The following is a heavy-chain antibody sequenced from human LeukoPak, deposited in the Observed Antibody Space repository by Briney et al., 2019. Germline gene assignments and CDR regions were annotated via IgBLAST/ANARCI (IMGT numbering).Heavy chain of an antibody. D-gene: IGHD6-13*01. Sequence: ASVTVSCKASGYTFTSYYMHWVRQAPGQGLEWMGLINPSGGSTSYAQKFQGRVTMTRDMSTSTVYMELSNLRSEDTAVYYCATSSPAMYSSSWYSYNWFDPWGQGTLVTVSS. CDR3: ATSSPAMYSSSWYSYNWFDP. CDR1: GYTFTSYY. V-gene: IGHV1-46*01. CDR2: INPSGGST. J-gene: IGHJ5*02.